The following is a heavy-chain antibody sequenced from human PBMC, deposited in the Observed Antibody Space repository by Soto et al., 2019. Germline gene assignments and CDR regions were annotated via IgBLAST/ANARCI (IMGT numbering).Heavy chain of an antibody. CDR2: ISAYNGNT. D-gene: IGHD2-15*01. Sequence: ASVQVSCKAACYSITIYGSSCVLQANGQGLEWMGWISAYNGNTNYAQKLQGRVTMTTDTSTSTAYMELRSLRSDDTAVYYCARAAGPRRYCSGGSCPDDAFDIWGQGTMVTVSS. V-gene: IGHV1-18*01. CDR3: ARAAGPRRYCSGGSCPDDAFDI. J-gene: IGHJ3*02. CDR1: CYSITIYG.